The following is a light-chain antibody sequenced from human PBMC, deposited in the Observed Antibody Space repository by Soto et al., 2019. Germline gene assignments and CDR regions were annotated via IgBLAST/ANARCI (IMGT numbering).Light chain of an antibody. J-gene: IGLJ3*02. CDR3: AAWDDSLSAWV. V-gene: IGLV1-47*02. Sequence: QSVLTQPPSASGTPGQRVTISCSGSSSNIGTNYVYWYQQLPGTAPKLLIYSDNQRPSGVPDRFSGSKSGTSASLAISGRRSEDEADYYCAAWDDSLSAWVFGGGTKLTVL. CDR1: SSNIGTNY. CDR2: SDN.